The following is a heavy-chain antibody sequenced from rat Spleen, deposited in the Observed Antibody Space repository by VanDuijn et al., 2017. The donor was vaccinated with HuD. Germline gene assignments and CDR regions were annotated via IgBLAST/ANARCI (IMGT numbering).Heavy chain of an antibody. V-gene: IGHV5-29*01. D-gene: IGHD1-4*01. CDR3: ARPNYPGFNFFDY. CDR1: GFTFSDYY. CDR2: VSYDGSRT. Sequence: EVQLVESDGGLVQPGRSLKLSCAASGFTFSDYYMAWVRQAPTKGLEWVATVSYDGSRTYYRDSVMGRFTISRDNIKRILYLQMDSLRSEDTATYFCARPNYPGFNFFDYWGQGVMVTVSS. J-gene: IGHJ2*01.